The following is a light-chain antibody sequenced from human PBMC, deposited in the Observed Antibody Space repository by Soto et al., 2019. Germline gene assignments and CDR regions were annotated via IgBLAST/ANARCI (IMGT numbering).Light chain of an antibody. J-gene: IGKJ5*01. CDR1: QSFRGL. CDR2: DAY. Sequence: EVVLTQSPVTLSLSPGERATLSCRASQSFRGLLAWYQQKPGQAPRLLIYDAYNRATGIPPRFSGSGSVTDFTLTISSLEPEYSAVYYCQQRHMWPITCGQGTRLEIK. CDR3: QQRHMWPIT. V-gene: IGKV3-11*01.